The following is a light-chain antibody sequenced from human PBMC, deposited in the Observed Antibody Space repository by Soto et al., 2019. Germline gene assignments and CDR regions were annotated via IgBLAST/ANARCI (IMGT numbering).Light chain of an antibody. CDR3: QLRSNWPT. CDR1: QSVSSY. CDR2: DAS. Sequence: EIVLTQSPATLSLSPGERATLSCRASQSVSSYLAWYQQKPGQAPRLLIYDASNRATGIPARFSGSGSGTDFTLNISSLEPEDFAVYYCQLRSNWPTFGGGTKVEIK. J-gene: IGKJ4*01. V-gene: IGKV3-11*01.